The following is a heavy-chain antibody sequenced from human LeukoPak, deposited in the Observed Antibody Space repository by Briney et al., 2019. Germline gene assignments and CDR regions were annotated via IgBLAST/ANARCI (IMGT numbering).Heavy chain of an antibody. CDR2: IYHSGST. CDR3: ARHLNGEWELLEGFDY. D-gene: IGHD1-26*01. J-gene: IGHJ4*02. CDR1: GGSISSSNW. V-gene: IGHV4-4*02. Sequence: SETLSLTCAVSGGSISSSNWWSWVRQPPGKGLEWIGEIYHSGSTNYNPSLKSRVTISVDKSKNQFSLKLSSVTAADTAVYYCARHLNGEWELLEGFDYWGQGTLVTVSS.